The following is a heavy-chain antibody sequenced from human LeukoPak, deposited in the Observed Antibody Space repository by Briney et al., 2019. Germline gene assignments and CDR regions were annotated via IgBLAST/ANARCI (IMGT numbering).Heavy chain of an antibody. Sequence: PSETLSLTCTVSGGSISSGGYYWSWIRQHPGKGLEWIGYIYYSGSTYYNPSLKSRVTISVDTSKNQFSLKLSSVTAADTAVYYCARALYSSSWPFDYWGRGTLVTVSS. CDR3: ARALYSSSWPFDY. J-gene: IGHJ4*02. D-gene: IGHD6-13*01. V-gene: IGHV4-31*03. CDR2: IYYSGST. CDR1: GGSISSGGYY.